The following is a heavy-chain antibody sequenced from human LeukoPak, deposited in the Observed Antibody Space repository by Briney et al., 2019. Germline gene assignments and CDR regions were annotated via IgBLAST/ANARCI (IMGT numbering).Heavy chain of an antibody. CDR3: AREGVDTAMVMDY. J-gene: IGHJ4*02. Sequence: ASVKVSCKAPGYTFTGYYMHWVRQAPGQGLEWMGWINPNSGGTNYAQKFQGRVTMTRDTSISTAYMELSRLRSDDTAVYYCAREGVDTAMVMDYWGQGTLVTVSS. V-gene: IGHV1-2*02. CDR1: GYTFTGYY. CDR2: INPNSGGT. D-gene: IGHD5-18*01.